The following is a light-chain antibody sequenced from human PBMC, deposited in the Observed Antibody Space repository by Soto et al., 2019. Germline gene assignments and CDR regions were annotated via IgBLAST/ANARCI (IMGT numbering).Light chain of an antibody. CDR2: EGS. CDR1: SSDVGSYNL. J-gene: IGLJ2*01. Sequence: QSALTQPASVSGSPGQSITISCTGTSSDVGSYNLVSWYQQHPGKAPKLMIYEGSKRPSGVSNRFSGSKSGNTASLTISGLQAEDEADYYCCSYAATSWVVFGGGTKLTVL. CDR3: CSYAATSWVV. V-gene: IGLV2-23*01.